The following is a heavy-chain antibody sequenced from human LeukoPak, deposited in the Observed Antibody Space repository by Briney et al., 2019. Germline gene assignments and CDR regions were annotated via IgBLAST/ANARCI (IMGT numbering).Heavy chain of an antibody. CDR1: GGSISSSSYY. Sequence: SETLSLTCTVSGGSISSSSYYWGWIRQPPGKGLEWIGSIYYSGSTYYNPSLKSQVTISVDTSKNQFSLKLSSVTAADTAVYYCARHGDGYNSGVVYYWGQGTLVTVSS. D-gene: IGHD5-24*01. CDR2: IYYSGST. J-gene: IGHJ4*02. V-gene: IGHV4-39*01. CDR3: ARHGDGYNSGVVYY.